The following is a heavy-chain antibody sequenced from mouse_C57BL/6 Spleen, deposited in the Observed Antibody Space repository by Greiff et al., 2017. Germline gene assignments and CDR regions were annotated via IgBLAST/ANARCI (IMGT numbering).Heavy chain of an antibody. Sequence: VQLQQSGPVLVKPGASVKMSCKASGYTFTDYYMNWVKQSHGKSLEWIGVINPYNGGTSYNQKFKGKATLTVDKSSSTAYMELNSLTSEDSAVYYCAPSQLGYFDYWGQGTTLTVSS. CDR3: APSQLGYFDY. CDR1: GYTFTDYY. CDR2: INPYNGGT. J-gene: IGHJ2*01. V-gene: IGHV1-19*01.